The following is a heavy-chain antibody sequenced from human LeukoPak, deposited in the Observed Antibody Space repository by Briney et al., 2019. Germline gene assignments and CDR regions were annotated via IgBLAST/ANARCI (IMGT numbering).Heavy chain of an antibody. D-gene: IGHD1-7*01. CDR2: ISSSGGST. CDR3: AKDLGAGTTKYFDY. CDR1: GFTFSIYA. V-gene: IGHV3-23*01. J-gene: IGHJ4*02. Sequence: PGGSLRLSCAASGFTFSIYAMSWVRQAPGKGLECVSAISSSGGSTYYADSVKGRFTISRDNSKNTLYLQMNSLRAEDTAVYYCAKDLGAGTTKYFDYWGQGTLVTVSS.